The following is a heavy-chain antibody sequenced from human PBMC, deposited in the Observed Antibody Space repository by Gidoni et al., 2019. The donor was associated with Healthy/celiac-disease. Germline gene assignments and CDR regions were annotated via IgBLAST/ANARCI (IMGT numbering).Heavy chain of an antibody. J-gene: IGHJ3*02. CDR3: ARDPWSIVVGEALDAFDI. CDR1: GFTFSSYW. D-gene: IGHD2-15*01. V-gene: IGHV3-7*03. Sequence: EVQLVESGGGLVQPGGSLRLSCAASGFTFSSYWMSWVRQAPGKGLEWVANIKKDGSEKYYVDSVKGRFTISRDNAKNSLYLQMNSLRAEDTAVYYCARDPWSIVVGEALDAFDIWGQGTMVTVSS. CDR2: IKKDGSEK.